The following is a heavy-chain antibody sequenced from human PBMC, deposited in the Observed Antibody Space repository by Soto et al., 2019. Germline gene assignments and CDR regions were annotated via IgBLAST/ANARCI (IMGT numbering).Heavy chain of an antibody. D-gene: IGHD5-12*01. V-gene: IGHV4-31*03. CDR2: IYYSGIT. CDR1: GGSISSGCYY. Sequence: QVQLQESGPGLVKPSQTLSLTCTVSGGSISSGCYYWSWIRQHPGKGLEWIGYIYYSGITYYNPSLKSRVTISVDTSKNQGFLKLSSVTAADTAVYYCARSDIVATGFDYWGQGTLVTVSS. CDR3: ARSDIVATGFDY. J-gene: IGHJ4*02.